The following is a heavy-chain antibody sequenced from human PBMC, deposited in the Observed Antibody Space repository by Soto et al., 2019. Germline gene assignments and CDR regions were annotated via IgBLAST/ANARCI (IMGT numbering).Heavy chain of an antibody. Sequence: GGSLRLSCAASGFTFSSYAMHWVRQAPGKGLEYVSVISSNGGSTYYANSVKGRFTISRDNSKNTLYLQMGSLRAEDTAVYYCAKDWRYYYDSSGSLGAFDIWGQGTMVTVSS. V-gene: IGHV3-64*01. CDR3: AKDWRYYYDSSGSLGAFDI. D-gene: IGHD3-22*01. J-gene: IGHJ3*02. CDR1: GFTFSSYA. CDR2: ISSNGGST.